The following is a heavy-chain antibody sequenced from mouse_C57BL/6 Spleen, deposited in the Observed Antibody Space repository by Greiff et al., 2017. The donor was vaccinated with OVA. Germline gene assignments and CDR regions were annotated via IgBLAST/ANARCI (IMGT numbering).Heavy chain of an antibody. CDR1: GFTFSDYY. D-gene: IGHD3-2*02. CDR3: ARPQTAQATRAMDY. J-gene: IGHJ4*01. CDR2: ISNGGGST. Sequence: EVKLEESGGGLVQPGGSLKLSCAASGFTFSDYYMYWVRQTPEKRLEWVAYISNGGGSTYYPDTVKGRFTISRDNAKNTLYLQMSRLKSEDTAMYYCARPQTAQATRAMDYWGQGTSVTVSS. V-gene: IGHV5-12*01.